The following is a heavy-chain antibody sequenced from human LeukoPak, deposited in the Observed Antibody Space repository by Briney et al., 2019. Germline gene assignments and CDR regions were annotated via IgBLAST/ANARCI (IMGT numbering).Heavy chain of an antibody. Sequence: GESLKISCKGSGYSFTSYWIGWVRQMPGKGLEWMGIIYPGDSNTRYSPSFQGQVAISADKSISTAYLQWSSLKASDTAVYYCARRGSCTSTSCYEYFDYWGQGTLVTVSS. D-gene: IGHD2-2*01. J-gene: IGHJ4*02. CDR2: IYPGDSNT. CDR3: ARRGSCTSTSCYEYFDY. V-gene: IGHV5-51*01. CDR1: GYSFTSYW.